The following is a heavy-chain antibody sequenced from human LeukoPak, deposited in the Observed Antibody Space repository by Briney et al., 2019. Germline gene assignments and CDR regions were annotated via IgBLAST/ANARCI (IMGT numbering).Heavy chain of an antibody. J-gene: IGHJ4*02. V-gene: IGHV3-23*01. CDR3: AKRGGTYRGFDY. CDR1: GFTFSSYA. CDR2: IGASGGST. Sequence: GGSLRLSCAASGFTFSSYAMSWVRQAPGKGLEWVSGIGASGGSTYNADSVKGRFTISRDNSKNTLYLQMNSLRVEDTALYYCAKRGGTYRGFDYWGQGTLVTVSS. D-gene: IGHD1-26*01.